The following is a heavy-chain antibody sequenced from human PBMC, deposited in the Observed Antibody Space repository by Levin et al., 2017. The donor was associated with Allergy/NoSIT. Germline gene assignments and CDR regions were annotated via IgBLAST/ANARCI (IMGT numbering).Heavy chain of an antibody. J-gene: IGHJ6*03. CDR1: GFTFSSYG. D-gene: IGHD3-10*01. CDR3: AKDKLLWFGVGSYYYYYMDV. Sequence: GGSLRLSCAASGFTFSSYGMHWVRQAPGKGLEWVAVISYDGSNKYYADSVKGRFTISRDNSKNTLYLQMNSLRAEDTAVYYCAKDKLLWFGVGSYYYYYMDVWGKGTTVTVSS. V-gene: IGHV3-30*18. CDR2: ISYDGSNK.